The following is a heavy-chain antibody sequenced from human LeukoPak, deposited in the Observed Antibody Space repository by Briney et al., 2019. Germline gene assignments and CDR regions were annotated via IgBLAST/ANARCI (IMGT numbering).Heavy chain of an antibody. J-gene: IGHJ3*02. V-gene: IGHV4-39*07. CDR2: IYYSGST. D-gene: IGHD3-9*01. CDR3: AREGLRYFDPYAFDI. Sequence: PSETLSLTCTVSGGSISSSSYYWGWIRQPPGKGLEWIGSIYYSGSTYYNPSLKSRVTISVDTSKNQFSLKLSSVTAADTAVYYCAREGLRYFDPYAFDIWGQGTMVTVSS. CDR1: GGSISSSSYY.